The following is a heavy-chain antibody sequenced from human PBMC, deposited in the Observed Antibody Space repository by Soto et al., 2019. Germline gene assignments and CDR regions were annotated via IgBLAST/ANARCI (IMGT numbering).Heavy chain of an antibody. Sequence: GGSLRLSCAASGFTFSSYGMHWVRQAPGKGLEWVASIISGGSNKYYADSVKGRFTISRDNAKNSLYLQMNSLRAEDTAVYYCARDLIAAAGTGVYYYYYGMDVWGQGTTVTVSS. J-gene: IGHJ6*02. CDR3: ARDLIAAAGTGVYYYYYGMDV. V-gene: IGHV3-21*01. CDR1: GFTFSSYG. D-gene: IGHD6-13*01. CDR2: IISGGSNK.